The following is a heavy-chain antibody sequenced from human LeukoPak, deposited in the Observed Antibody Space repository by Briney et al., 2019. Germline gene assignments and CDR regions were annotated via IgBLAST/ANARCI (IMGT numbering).Heavy chain of an antibody. V-gene: IGHV1-69*04. CDR3: ARDPPGPN. CDR1: GYSFTTYW. J-gene: IGHJ4*02. Sequence: PGESLKISCKGSGYSFTTYWIGWVRQAPGQGLEWMGRIVPILGIANYAQKFQGRVTITADKSTSTAYMELSSLRSEDAAVYYCARDPPGPNWGQGTLVTVSS. CDR2: IVPILGIA.